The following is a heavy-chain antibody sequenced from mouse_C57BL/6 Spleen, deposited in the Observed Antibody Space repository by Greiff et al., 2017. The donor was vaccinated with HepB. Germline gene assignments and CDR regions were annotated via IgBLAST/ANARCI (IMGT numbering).Heavy chain of an antibody. J-gene: IGHJ2*01. CDR1: GYSITSGYY. D-gene: IGHD2-5*01. Sequence: EVQLQESGPGLVKPSQSLSLTCSVTGYSITSGYYWNWIRQFPGNKLEWIGYISYDGSNNYNPSLKNRISITRDTSKNQFFLKLNSVTTEDTATYYCARGDSNYVQLYYFDYWGQGTTLTVSS. V-gene: IGHV3-6*01. CDR3: ARGDSNYVQLYYFDY. CDR2: ISYDGSN.